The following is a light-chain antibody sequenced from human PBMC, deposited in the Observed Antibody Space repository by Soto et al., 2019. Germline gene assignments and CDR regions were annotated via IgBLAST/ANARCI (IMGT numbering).Light chain of an antibody. CDR3: QQASSFPLT. CDR1: QGIVTW. V-gene: IGKV1-12*01. CDR2: SAS. Sequence: DIQMTQSPSSVSASVGDRVTITCRASQGIVTWLAWYQQKPGKAPKLLIHSASTLQTVVPSRFIGTGSGADFSLTISSLQPEDFATYYCQQASSFPLTFVQGTRLDMK. J-gene: IGKJ5*01.